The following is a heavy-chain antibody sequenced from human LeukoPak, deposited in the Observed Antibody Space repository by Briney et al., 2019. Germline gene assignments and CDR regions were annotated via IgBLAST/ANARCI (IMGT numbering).Heavy chain of an antibody. CDR3: ARGGAVWYCSSTSCISVFDY. D-gene: IGHD2-2*01. CDR2: INHSGST. Sequence: TSETLSLTCAVYGGSFSGYYWSWIRQPPGKGLEWIGEINHSGSTNYNPSLKSRVTISVDTSKNQFSLKLSSVTAADMAVYYCARGGAVWYCSSTSCISVFDYWGQGTLVTVSS. V-gene: IGHV4-34*01. CDR1: GGSFSGYY. J-gene: IGHJ4*02.